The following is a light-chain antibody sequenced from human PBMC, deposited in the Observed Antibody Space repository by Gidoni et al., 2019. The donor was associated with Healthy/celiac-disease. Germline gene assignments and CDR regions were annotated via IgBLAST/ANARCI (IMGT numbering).Light chain of an antibody. CDR3: QQRSNCPS. V-gene: IGKV3-11*01. CDR1: QSVSSY. J-gene: IGKJ4*01. Sequence: EMVLTQSPATLSLSPGESATLSCRASQSVSSYLAWYQQKPGQAPTLLIYDASNRATGIPARFSGSGSGTDFTLTISSLEPEDFAVYYCQQRSNCPSFXGXTKVEIK. CDR2: DAS.